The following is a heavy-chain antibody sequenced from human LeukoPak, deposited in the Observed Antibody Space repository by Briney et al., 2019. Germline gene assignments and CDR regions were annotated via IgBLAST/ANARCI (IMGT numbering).Heavy chain of an antibody. Sequence: PSETLSLTCTVSGGSIISTIYYWGWIRQPPGKGLEWIGTIYYSGSTSYNPSLKSRVTISVDTSKNQFSLKLNSVTAADTAVYYCARQAQWLELRFDPWGQGTLVTVSS. V-gene: IGHV4-39*01. CDR3: ARQAQWLELRFDP. CDR2: IYYSGST. J-gene: IGHJ5*02. CDR1: GGSIISTIYY. D-gene: IGHD6-19*01.